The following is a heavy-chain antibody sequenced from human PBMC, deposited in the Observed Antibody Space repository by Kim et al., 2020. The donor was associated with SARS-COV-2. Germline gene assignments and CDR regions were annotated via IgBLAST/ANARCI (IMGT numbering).Heavy chain of an antibody. J-gene: IGHJ6*02. CDR3: ARVLQAVAGFYYYYYGMDV. V-gene: IGHV4-30-4*01. CDR2: IYYSGST. Sequence: SETLSLTCTVSDGSISSGDYYWSWIRQPPGKGLEWIGYIYYSGSTYYNPSLKSRVTISVDTSKNQFSLKLSSVTAADTAVYYCARVLQAVAGFYYYYYGMDVWGQGTTVTVSS. CDR1: DGSISSGDYY. D-gene: IGHD6-19*01.